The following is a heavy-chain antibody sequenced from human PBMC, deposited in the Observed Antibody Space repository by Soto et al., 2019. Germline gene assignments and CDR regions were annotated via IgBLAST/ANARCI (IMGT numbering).Heavy chain of an antibody. CDR1: GGSISSGGYY. CDR2: IYYSGST. CDR3: ARDPDYGGTIPGWYFDL. D-gene: IGHD4-17*01. V-gene: IGHV4-31*03. Sequence: QVQLQESGPGLVKPSQTLSLTCTVSGGSISSGGYYWSWIRQHPGKGLEWIGYIYYSGSTYYNPSLKSRVTISVDTSKNPCSLNLSSVTAADTAVYYCARDPDYGGTIPGWYFDLWGRGTLVTVSS. J-gene: IGHJ2*01.